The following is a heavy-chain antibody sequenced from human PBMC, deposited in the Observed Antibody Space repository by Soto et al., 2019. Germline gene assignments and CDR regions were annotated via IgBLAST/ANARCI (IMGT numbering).Heavy chain of an antibody. CDR1: GFTFSSYG. Sequence: QVQLVESGGGVVQPGRSLRLSCAASGFTFSSYGMHWVRQAPGKGLEWVAVIWYDGSNKYYADSVKGRFTISRDNSKNTLYLQMNSLRAEDTAVYYCARDSRTYYDFWSGYINAFDIWGQGTMVTVSS. D-gene: IGHD3-3*01. J-gene: IGHJ3*02. V-gene: IGHV3-33*01. CDR2: IWYDGSNK. CDR3: ARDSRTYYDFWSGYINAFDI.